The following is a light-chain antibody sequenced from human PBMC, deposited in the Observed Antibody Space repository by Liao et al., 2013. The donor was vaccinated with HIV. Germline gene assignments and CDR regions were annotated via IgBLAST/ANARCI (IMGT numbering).Light chain of an antibody. J-gene: IGLJ3*02. Sequence: SYDLTQPPSVSVSPGQTASITCSGDKLGDKYACWYQQKPGQSPVLVIYYDSDRPSGIPERFSGSNSGNTATLTISRVEAGDEADYYCQVWDSSSDQVFGGGTKLTVL. CDR1: KLGDKY. CDR3: QVWDSSSDQV. V-gene: IGLV3-1*01. CDR2: YDS.